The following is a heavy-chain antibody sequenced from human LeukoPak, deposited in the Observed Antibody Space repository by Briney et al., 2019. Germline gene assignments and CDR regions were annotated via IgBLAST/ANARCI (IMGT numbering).Heavy chain of an antibody. D-gene: IGHD4-23*01. CDR1: GGSFSGYY. CDR2: INHSGST. CDR3: ASATTVADWYFDL. Sequence: PSETLSLTCAVYGGSFSGYYWSWIRQPPGKGLEWIGEINHSGSTNYNPSLKSRVTISVGTSKNQFSLKLSSVTAADTAVYYCASATTVADWYFDLWGRGTLVTVSS. J-gene: IGHJ2*01. V-gene: IGHV4-34*01.